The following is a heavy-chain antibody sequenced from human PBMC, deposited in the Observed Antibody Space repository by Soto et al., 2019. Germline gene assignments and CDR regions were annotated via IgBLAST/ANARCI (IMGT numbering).Heavy chain of an antibody. D-gene: IGHD5-18*01. Sequence: HPGGSLRLSCAASGFTFSSYAMSWVRQAPGKGLEWVSGISGSGGSTYYADSVKGRFTISRDNSKNTLYLQMDSLRAEDTAVFYCAKDRGYTYGYLGDYWGEGTPVTVSS. CDR3: AKDRGYTYGYLGDY. J-gene: IGHJ4*02. CDR2: ISGSGGST. V-gene: IGHV3-23*01. CDR1: GFTFSSYA.